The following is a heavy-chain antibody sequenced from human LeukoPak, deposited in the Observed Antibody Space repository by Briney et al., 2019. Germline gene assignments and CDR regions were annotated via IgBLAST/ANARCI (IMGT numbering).Heavy chain of an antibody. Sequence: GGSLRLSCAASGFSFISYGMHWVRQAPGKGLEWVGVISDDGRSKDYADSVKGRFTISRDNSKDTLYLQMNSLRDEDTAVYYCAKRPSDCGDYVSYFDYWGQGTLVTVSS. CDR3: AKRPSDCGDYVSYFDY. D-gene: IGHD4-17*01. V-gene: IGHV3-30*18. J-gene: IGHJ4*02. CDR1: GFSFISYG. CDR2: ISDDGRSK.